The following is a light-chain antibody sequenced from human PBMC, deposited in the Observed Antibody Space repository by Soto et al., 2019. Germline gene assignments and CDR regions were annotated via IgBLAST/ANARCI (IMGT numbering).Light chain of an antibody. CDR3: FSFTSTNTHV. CDR1: SSDFGSYKF. Sequence: VLTQPASVSGSPGQSVTISCTGTSSDFGSYKFVSWYQHHPGKVPKVIVYETSKRPSGVSDRFSGSKSGNTASLTISGLQAEDEADYYCFSFTSTNTHVFGSGTKVTV. J-gene: IGLJ1*01. CDR2: ETS. V-gene: IGLV2-23*01.